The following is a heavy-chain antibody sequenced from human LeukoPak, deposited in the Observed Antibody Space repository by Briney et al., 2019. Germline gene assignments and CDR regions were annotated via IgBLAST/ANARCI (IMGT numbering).Heavy chain of an antibody. CDR2: IYYSGST. CDR3: ARDTATLSRAFDI. D-gene: IGHD5-18*01. Sequence: PSETLSLTCTVSGGSISSGGYYWSWIRQHPGKGLEWIGYIYYSGSTYYNSSLRSRVIISVDTSKNQFSLKLSSVTAADTAVYYCARDTATLSRAFDIWGQGTMVTVSS. CDR1: GGSISSGGYY. V-gene: IGHV4-31*03. J-gene: IGHJ3*02.